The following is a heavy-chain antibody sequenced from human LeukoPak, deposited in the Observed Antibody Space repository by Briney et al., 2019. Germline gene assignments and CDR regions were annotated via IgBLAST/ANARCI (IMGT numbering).Heavy chain of an antibody. CDR3: ARVVSVRYQLLRGGHYMDV. Sequence: GASVKVSCKASGGTFSSYAISWVRQAPGQGLEWMGGIIPIFGTANYAQKFQGRVTITADESTSTAYMELSSLRSEDTAVYYCARVVSVRYQLLRGGHYMDVWGKGTTVTVSS. V-gene: IGHV1-69*13. J-gene: IGHJ6*03. CDR1: GGTFSSYA. CDR2: IIPIFGTA. D-gene: IGHD2-2*01.